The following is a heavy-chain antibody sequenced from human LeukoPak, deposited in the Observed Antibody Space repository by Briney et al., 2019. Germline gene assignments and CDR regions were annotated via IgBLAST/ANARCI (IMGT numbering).Heavy chain of an antibody. D-gene: IGHD3-3*01. J-gene: IGHJ6*02. CDR1: GFTFSSFA. Sequence: GGSLRLSCAASGFTFSSFAMSWVRQAPGKGLEWVSVIYSGGSTYYADSVKGRFTISRDNSKNTLYLQMNSLRAEDTAVYYCARDQTYYDFWSGYQYYYGMDVWGQGTTVTVSS. CDR3: ARDQTYYDFWSGYQYYYGMDV. V-gene: IGHV3-53*01. CDR2: IYSGGST.